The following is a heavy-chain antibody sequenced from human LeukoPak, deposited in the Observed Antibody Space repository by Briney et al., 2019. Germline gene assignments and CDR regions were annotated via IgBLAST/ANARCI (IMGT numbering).Heavy chain of an antibody. J-gene: IGHJ6*03. CDR2: INHSGST. CDR3: AREDWNPTGAYYYYYMDV. Sequence: PSETLSLTCAVYGGSFSGYYWSWIRQPPGKGLEWIGEINHSGSTNYNPSLKSRVTMSVDTSKNQFSLKLSSVTAADTAVYYCAREDWNPTGAYYYYYMDVWGKGTTVTVSS. CDR1: GGSFSGYY. V-gene: IGHV4-34*01. D-gene: IGHD1-1*01.